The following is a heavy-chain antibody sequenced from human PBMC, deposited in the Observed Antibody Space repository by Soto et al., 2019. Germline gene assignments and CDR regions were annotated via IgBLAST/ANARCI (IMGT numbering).Heavy chain of an antibody. CDR3: ARGMTPPGAPAWYYFDS. CDR2: FSLSGTT. CDR1: GASITGSSY. Sequence: PSETLSLTCTVSGASITGSSYWSWIRQPAGKGLEWIGRFSLSGTTNYNPSLRSRVTMSADVSKNQFSLRLTSMTAADTALYYCARGMTPPGAPAWYYFDSWGQGTLLTVSS. V-gene: IGHV4-4*07. D-gene: IGHD2-8*02. J-gene: IGHJ4*02.